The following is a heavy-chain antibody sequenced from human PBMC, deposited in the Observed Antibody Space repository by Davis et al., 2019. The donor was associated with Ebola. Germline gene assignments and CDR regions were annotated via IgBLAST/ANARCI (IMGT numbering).Heavy chain of an antibody. Sequence: AASVKVSCKASGYTFTPYTIHWVRLAPGLRLEWMVWLNAGNGNTKYSQMFQGRVTITRDTSANTAYMELSRLRSEDTAVYSCAGEWERYFDYWGQGTLVTVSS. CDR1: GYTFTPYT. J-gene: IGHJ4*02. V-gene: IGHV1-3*01. D-gene: IGHD1-26*01. CDR3: AGEWERYFDY. CDR2: LNAGNGNT.